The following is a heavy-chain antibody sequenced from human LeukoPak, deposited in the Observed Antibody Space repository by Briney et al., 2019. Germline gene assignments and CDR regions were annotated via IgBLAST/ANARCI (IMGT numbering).Heavy chain of an antibody. J-gene: IGHJ4*02. CDR3: AKETRKTYYDNSSGYYYFDY. Sequence: GGSLTLSCSASRFTLSSFGMRWVRQAPGEGLVWVVVISGSGSNTYHADSVKGRFTISRDKSTNPLYLQMNSLRAEDTAIYYCAKETRKTYYDNSSGYYYFDYWGQGTLVTVSS. CDR1: RFTLSSFG. D-gene: IGHD3-22*01. CDR2: ISGSGSNT. V-gene: IGHV3-23*01.